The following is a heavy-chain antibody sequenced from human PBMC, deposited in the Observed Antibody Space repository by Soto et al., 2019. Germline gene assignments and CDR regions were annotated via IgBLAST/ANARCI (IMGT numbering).Heavy chain of an antibody. CDR3: VRTTGCPGFDF. D-gene: IGHD6-19*01. CDR1: GFTVSSKY. J-gene: IGHJ4*02. CDR2: IYGGGTT. Sequence: EVQLVESGGGLIQPGGSLRLSCAASGFTVSSKYMTWVRQAPGKGLEWVSVIYGGGTTYYADSVMGRFTISRDNSKNILYIQVNSLRAEDTALYYCVRTTGCPGFDFWGQGTLVNVSS. V-gene: IGHV3-53*01.